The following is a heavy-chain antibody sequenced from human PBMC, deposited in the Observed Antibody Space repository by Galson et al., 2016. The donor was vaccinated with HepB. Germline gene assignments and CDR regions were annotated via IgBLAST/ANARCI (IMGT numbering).Heavy chain of an antibody. CDR2: MSSTSGRT. CDR3: AKDRGYEPPYYKDV. CDR1: GFTFSSYA. V-gene: IGHV3-23*01. D-gene: IGHD6-13*01. Sequence: SLRLSCAASGFTFSSYAMSWVRQAPGKGPEWVSTMSSTSGRTYYADSVKGRFTISRDNSKNTVSLQMNSLRVEDTAVYYCAKDRGYEPPYYKDVWGQGTTVTVSS. J-gene: IGHJ6*03.